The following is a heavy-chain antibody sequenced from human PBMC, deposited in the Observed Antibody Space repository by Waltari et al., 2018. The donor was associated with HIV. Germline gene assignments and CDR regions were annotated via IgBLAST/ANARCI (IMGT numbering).Heavy chain of an antibody. V-gene: IGHV3-74*01. J-gene: IGHJ1*01. CDR1: GFTFSSYW. D-gene: IGHD5-18*01. Sequence: EVQLVESGGGLVQPGGSLRLSCAASGFTFSSYWMHWVRQAPGKGLVWGSRSNSDGSMTSHADSVKGRCTSSRDNARNTLYLQMNSLGAEDTAMYYCAKGGTSGYTFGFGRWGQGTLVTVSS. CDR2: SNSDGSMT. CDR3: AKGGTSGYTFGFGR.